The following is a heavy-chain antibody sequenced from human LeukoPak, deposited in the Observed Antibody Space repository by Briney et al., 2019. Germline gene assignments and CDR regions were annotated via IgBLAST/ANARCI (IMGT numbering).Heavy chain of an antibody. Sequence: GASVKVSCKASGYTFTGYYMHWVRQAPGQGLEWMGWINPNSGGTNYAQKFQGWVTMTRDTSISTAYMELSRLRSDDTAVYYCARQSVAGTGSGQDYWGQGTLVTVSS. CDR1: GYTFTGYY. V-gene: IGHV1-2*04. CDR2: INPNSGGT. D-gene: IGHD6-19*01. CDR3: ARQSVAGTGSGQDY. J-gene: IGHJ4*02.